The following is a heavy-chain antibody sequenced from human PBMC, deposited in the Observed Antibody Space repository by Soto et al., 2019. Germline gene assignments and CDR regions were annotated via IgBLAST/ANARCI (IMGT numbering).Heavy chain of an antibody. CDR2: TIPAFGTA. V-gene: IGHV1-69*06. CDR1: GAGDTFSNYG. J-gene: IGHJ4*02. CDR3: WRPDKTALPPLDS. Sequence: QVHLVQSGAEVKSPGSAVKVSCKVSGAGDTFSNYGLNWMRQAPGQGLEWMGGTIPAFGTANYAQKFQGRVTITADTSTTTAYMELSTLSSDDTAVYYCWRPDKTALPPLDSWGQGTLVSVSS.